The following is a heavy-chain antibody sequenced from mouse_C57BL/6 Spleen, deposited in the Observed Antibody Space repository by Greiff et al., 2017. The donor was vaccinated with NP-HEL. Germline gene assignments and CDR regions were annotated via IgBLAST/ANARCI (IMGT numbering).Heavy chain of an antibody. J-gene: IGHJ4*01. CDR3: TSLPSAMDY. V-gene: IGHV14-4*01. CDR2: ISPGNGDT. CDR1: GFNFKDYS. D-gene: IGHD6-2*01. Sequence: VQLQQSGAELVRPGASVKLSCTASGFNFKDYSMPWVQQRPEQGLEWIGWISPGNGDTYYASKVQGQATITTDKATNTAYLQISSLTSEDTAVYYCTSLPSAMDYWGQGTSVTVSS.